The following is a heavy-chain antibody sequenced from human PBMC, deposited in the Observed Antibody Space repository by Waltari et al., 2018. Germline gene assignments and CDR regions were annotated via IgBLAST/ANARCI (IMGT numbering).Heavy chain of an antibody. J-gene: IGHJ5*02. CDR1: GYTFTGYY. D-gene: IGHD6-6*01. CDR3: ARDSRIAARRGGNWFDP. CDR2: INPNSGGT. V-gene: IGHV1-2*02. Sequence: QVQLVQSGAEVKKPGASVKVSCKASGYTFTGYYMHWVRQAPGQGLEWMGWINPNSGGTNYAQKFQGRVTMTRDTSISTAYMELSRLRSDDTAVYYCARDSRIAARRGGNWFDPWGQGTLVTVSS.